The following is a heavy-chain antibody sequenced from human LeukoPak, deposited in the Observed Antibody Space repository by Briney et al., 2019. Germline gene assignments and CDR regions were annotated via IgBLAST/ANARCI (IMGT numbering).Heavy chain of an antibody. CDR3: ARTGIAVAGTFENWFDP. Sequence: SVKVSCKASGGTFSSYAISWVRQAPGQGLEWMGGIIPIFGTANHAQKFQGRVTITADESTSTAYMELSSLRSEDTAVYYCARTGIAVAGTFENWFDPWGQGTLVTVSS. CDR2: IIPIFGTA. V-gene: IGHV1-69*13. CDR1: GGTFSSYA. J-gene: IGHJ5*02. D-gene: IGHD6-19*01.